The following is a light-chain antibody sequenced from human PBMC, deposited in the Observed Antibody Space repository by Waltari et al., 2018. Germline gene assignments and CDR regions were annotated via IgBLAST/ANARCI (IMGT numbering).Light chain of an antibody. CDR3: SSYTSRNTWV. V-gene: IGLV2-14*01. CDR1: SSDVGGYNY. J-gene: IGLJ3*02. CDR2: DVS. Sequence: QSALTQPASVSGSPGQSITISCTGTSSDVGGYNYVSWFQQHPGKPPKLMIYDVSNRPSGVSNRFSGSKSGNTASLTISGLQAEDEADYYCSSYTSRNTWVFGGGTKLTVL.